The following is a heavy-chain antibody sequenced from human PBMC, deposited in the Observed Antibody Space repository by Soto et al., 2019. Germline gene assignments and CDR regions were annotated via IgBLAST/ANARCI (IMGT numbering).Heavy chain of an antibody. CDR1: GYAFINYF. D-gene: IGHD2-15*01. V-gene: IGHV1-2*02. CDR2: INHHSGET. CDR3: ARQGKSYIAPRDSYGKEV. J-gene: IGHJ6*02. Sequence: ASVKVSCKSSGYAFINYFVHWVRQAPGQGLEWMGCINHHSGETFYAQKFQGRVTMTRYSSIYTVFMVLTRLTSNDTALYFCARQGKSYIAPRDSYGKEVWGLGTSVTVSS.